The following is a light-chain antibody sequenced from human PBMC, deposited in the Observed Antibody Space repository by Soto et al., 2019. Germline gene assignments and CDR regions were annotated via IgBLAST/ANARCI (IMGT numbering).Light chain of an antibody. CDR2: SNN. CDR3: SSCAGTNNHYV. Sequence: QSVLTQPPSASGTPGQRVTISCSGSSSNIGSNTVNWYQQLPGTAPKLLIYSNNQRPSGVPDRFSGSKSGNTASLTVSGLQAEDEADYYCSSCAGTNNHYVFGTGTKLTVL. CDR1: SSNIGSNT. V-gene: IGLV1-44*01. J-gene: IGLJ1*01.